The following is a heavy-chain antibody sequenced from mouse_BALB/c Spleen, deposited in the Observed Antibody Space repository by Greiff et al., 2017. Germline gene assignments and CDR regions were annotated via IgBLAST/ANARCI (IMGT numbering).Heavy chain of an antibody. D-gene: IGHD2-4*01. Sequence: QVQLQQSGAELMKPGASVKISCKATGYTFSSYWIEWVKQRPGHGLEWIGEILPGSGSTNYNEKFKGKATFTADTSSNTAYMQLSSLTSEDSAVYYCARSNYDYDDDWYFDVWGAGTTVTVSS. CDR2: ILPGSGST. J-gene: IGHJ1*01. CDR3: ARSNYDYDDDWYFDV. CDR1: GYTFSSYW. V-gene: IGHV1-9*01.